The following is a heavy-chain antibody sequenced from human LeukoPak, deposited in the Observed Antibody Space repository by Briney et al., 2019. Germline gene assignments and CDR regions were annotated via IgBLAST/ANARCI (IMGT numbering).Heavy chain of an antibody. D-gene: IGHD3-10*01. CDR3: ARDSTIGDSDY. CDR2: INPSGGST. V-gene: IGHV1-46*01. J-gene: IGHJ4*02. Sequence: ASVKVSCKASGYTFTGHYMHWVRQAPGQGLEWMGIINPSGGSTSYAQKFQGRVTMTRDMSTSTVYMELSSLRSEDTAVYYCARDSTIGDSDYWGQGTLVTVSS. CDR1: GYTFTGHY.